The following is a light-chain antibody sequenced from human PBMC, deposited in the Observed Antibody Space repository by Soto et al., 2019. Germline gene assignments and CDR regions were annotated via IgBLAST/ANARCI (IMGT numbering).Light chain of an antibody. V-gene: IGKV3-15*01. J-gene: IGKJ1*01. CDR2: GAS. CDR1: QSISGA. Sequence: EIVMTQSPVTLSVSPGGRATLSCRASQSISGALAWYQQKPGQAPRLLIYGASTRATSFPARFSGSGSGTDFTLTISSLQSEDFAVYYCQQYNNWPWTFGQGTKVEIK. CDR3: QQYNNWPWT.